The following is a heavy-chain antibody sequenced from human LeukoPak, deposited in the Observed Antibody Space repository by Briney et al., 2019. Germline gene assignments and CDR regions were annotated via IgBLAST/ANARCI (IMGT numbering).Heavy chain of an antibody. Sequence: ASVTVSCKASGGTFSSYAISWVRQAPGQGLEWMGGIIPIFGTANYAQKFQGRVTITADESTSTAYMELSSLRSEDTAVYYCARATSDFWSGYPYDYWGQGTLVTVSS. CDR1: GGTFSSYA. V-gene: IGHV1-69*13. J-gene: IGHJ4*02. CDR2: IIPIFGTA. D-gene: IGHD3-3*01. CDR3: ARATSDFWSGYPYDY.